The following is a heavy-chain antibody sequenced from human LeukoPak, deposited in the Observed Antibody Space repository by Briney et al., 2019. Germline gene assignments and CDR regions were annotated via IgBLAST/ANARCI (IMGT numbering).Heavy chain of an antibody. V-gene: IGHV3-74*01. CDR2: NRDGGGT. D-gene: IGHD4-17*01. CDR3: ARVAYGDYGVFDY. J-gene: IGHJ4*02. Sequence: PGGSLRLSCAASEFTFRSYWMHWVRQVSGKGLVWVSRNRDGGGTTYADSVKGRFTISRDNAKNTVYLQMNSLRAEDTAVYFCARVAYGDYGVFDYWGQGTLVTVSS. CDR1: EFTFRSYW.